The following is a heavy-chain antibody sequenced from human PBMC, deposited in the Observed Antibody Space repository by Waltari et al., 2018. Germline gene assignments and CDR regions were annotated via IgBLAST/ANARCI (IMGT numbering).Heavy chain of an antibody. D-gene: IGHD3-22*01. CDR1: GGSFSGYY. CDR2: INHSGST. CDR3: ARSRATYYYDSSGYPPLGY. J-gene: IGHJ4*02. Sequence: QVQLQQWGAGLLKPSETLSLTCAVYGGSFSGYYWSWIRQPPGKGLEWIGEINHSGSTNYNPSLKSRVTISVDTSKNQFSLKLGSVTAADTAVYYCARSRATYYYDSSGYPPLGYWGQGTLVTVSS. V-gene: IGHV4-34*01.